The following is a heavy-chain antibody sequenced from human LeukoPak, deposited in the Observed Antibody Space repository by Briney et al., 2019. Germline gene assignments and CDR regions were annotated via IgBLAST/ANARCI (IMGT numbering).Heavy chain of an antibody. CDR2: ISGSGGST. J-gene: IGHJ4*02. CDR3: AKDLTENDY. D-gene: IGHD3-16*01. V-gene: IGHV3-23*01. Sequence: GGSLRLSCAASGFTFRTYWMHWVRQVPGKGLEWVSTISGSGGSTSYADSVKGRFTISRDNSKNTLYLQMNSLRAEDTAIYFCAKDLTENDYWGQGTLVTVSS. CDR1: GFTFRTYW.